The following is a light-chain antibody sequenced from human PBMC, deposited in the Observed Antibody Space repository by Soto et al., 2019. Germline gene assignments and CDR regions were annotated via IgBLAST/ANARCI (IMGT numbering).Light chain of an antibody. CDR2: DAS. Sequence: EIVLTQSPAALSLSPGGRATLSCRVSQSINIYLAWYQQKLGQAPRLLIYDASISATGIPARFGGSGSGTDFPLTISSLAPEDFGVYYCQRRYSWPLTFRGGTKVEI. CDR3: QRRYSWPLT. J-gene: IGKJ4*01. CDR1: QSINIY. V-gene: IGKV3-11*01.